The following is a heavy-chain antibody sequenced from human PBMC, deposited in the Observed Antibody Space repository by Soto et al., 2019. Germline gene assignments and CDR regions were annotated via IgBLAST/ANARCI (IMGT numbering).Heavy chain of an antibody. CDR2: INPSAGST. CDR3: ARGPSTIRALDY. CDR1: GYTFTSYY. Sequence: QVQLVQSGAEVKKPGASVKVSCKASGYTFTSYYMHWVRQAPGQGLEWMGVINPSAGSTTYAQKFQGRVTMTRDTSTSTVYRELSSLRSEDTAVFYCARGPSTIRALDYWGQGALVTVSS. D-gene: IGHD2-8*01. J-gene: IGHJ4*02. V-gene: IGHV1-46*01.